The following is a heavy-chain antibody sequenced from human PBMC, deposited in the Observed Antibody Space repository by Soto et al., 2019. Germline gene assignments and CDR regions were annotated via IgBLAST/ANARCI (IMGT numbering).Heavy chain of an antibody. CDR1: GGSISGGRYY. V-gene: IGHV4-31*03. CDR2: IYDNGIT. CDR3: TRDRGFGMDV. Sequence: QVPLQESGPGLVKPSQTLSLTCNVSGGSISGGRYYWNWIRQHPGKGLEWTGNIYDNGITYYNPSLKSRVIISEDTSKNQFSLRLSSVTAADSAVYYCTRDRGFGMDVWGQWTTVTVSS. J-gene: IGHJ6*02.